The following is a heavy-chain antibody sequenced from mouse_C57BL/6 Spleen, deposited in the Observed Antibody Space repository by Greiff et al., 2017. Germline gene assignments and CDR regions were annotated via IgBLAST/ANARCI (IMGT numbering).Heavy chain of an antibody. CDR2: INPSTGGT. CDR3: ARFGYAMDY. V-gene: IGHV1-42*01. Sequence: VQLQQSGPELVKPGASVKISCKASGYSFTGYYMNWVKQSPEQSLEWIGEINPSTGGTTYNQKFKAKGTLTVDKSSSTAYMQLKSLTSEDSAVYYCARFGYAMDYWGQGTSVTVSS. J-gene: IGHJ4*01. CDR1: GYSFTGYY.